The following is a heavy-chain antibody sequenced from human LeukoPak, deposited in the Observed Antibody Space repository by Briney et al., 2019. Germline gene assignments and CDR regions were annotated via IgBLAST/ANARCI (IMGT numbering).Heavy chain of an antibody. Sequence: GGSLRLSCAASGFTFSSYAMSWVRQAPGKGLEWVSAISGSGGSTYYADSVKGRFTIPRDNSKNTLYLQMNSLRAEDTAVYYCAKGRDLYDFWSGYYSYYFDYWGQGTLVTVSS. CDR1: GFTFSSYA. CDR2: ISGSGGST. D-gene: IGHD3-3*01. J-gene: IGHJ4*02. V-gene: IGHV3-23*01. CDR3: AKGRDLYDFWSGYYSYYFDY.